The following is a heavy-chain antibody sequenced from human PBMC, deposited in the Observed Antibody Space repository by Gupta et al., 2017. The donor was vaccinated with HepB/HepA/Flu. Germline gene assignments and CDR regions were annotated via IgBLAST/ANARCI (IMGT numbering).Heavy chain of an antibody. CDR1: GYSFTKYW. V-gene: IGHV5-51*01. J-gene: IGHJ4*02. Sequence: EVQLVQSGADVKKSGESLKISCKGSGYSFTKYWIGWVRQMPGKGLEWMWIIYPGDSDTTYSPSFQGQVTISADKSISTAYLQWSSLKASDTAIYYCARHGPADFWSGYIDYWGQGTLVTVSS. CDR3: ARHGPADFWSGYIDY. CDR2: IYPGDSDT. D-gene: IGHD3-3*01.